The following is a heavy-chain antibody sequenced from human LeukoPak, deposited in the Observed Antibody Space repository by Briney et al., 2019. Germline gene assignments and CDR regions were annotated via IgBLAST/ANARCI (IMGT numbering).Heavy chain of an antibody. Sequence: GGSLRLSCAASGFTFSSYEMNWVRQAPGKGLEWVSYISSSGSTIYYADSVKGRFTISRDNAKNSLYLQMNSLRAEDTAVYYCARVQYCSGGSCYRFDYWGQGTLVTVSS. CDR1: GFTFSSYE. CDR2: ISSSGSTI. CDR3: ARVQYCSGGSCYRFDY. V-gene: IGHV3-48*03. D-gene: IGHD2-15*01. J-gene: IGHJ4*02.